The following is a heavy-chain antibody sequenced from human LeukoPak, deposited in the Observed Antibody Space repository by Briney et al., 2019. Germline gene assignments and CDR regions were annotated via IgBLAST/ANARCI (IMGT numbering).Heavy chain of an antibody. D-gene: IGHD2-2*01. V-gene: IGHV3-23*01. CDR3: AKDRDIVVVPAALWGGCFDY. J-gene: IGHJ4*02. CDR2: ISGSGGST. CDR1: GFTFSSYA. Sequence: GGSLRLSCAASGFTFSSYAMSWVRQAPGKGLEWVSAISGSGGSTYYADSVKGRFTISRDNSKNTLYLQMNSLRAEDTAAYYCAKDRDIVVVPAALWGGCFDYWGQGTLVTVSS.